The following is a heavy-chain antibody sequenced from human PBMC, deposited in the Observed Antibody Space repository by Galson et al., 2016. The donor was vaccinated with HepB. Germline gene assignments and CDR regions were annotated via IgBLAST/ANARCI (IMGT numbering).Heavy chain of an antibody. CDR3: ARGHNQISTYSYGWDYFDY. V-gene: IGHV1-18*01. D-gene: IGHD5-18*01. J-gene: IGHJ4*02. CDR1: GYTFSNYG. Sequence: SVKVSCKASGYTFSNYGITWVRQAPGQGLEWMGWINCYNGNRNFAQNLQGRITMTTDPSTNTAYMELRSLKFEDTAVYYCARGHNQISTYSYGWDYFDYWGQGTLVTVSS. CDR2: INCYNGNR.